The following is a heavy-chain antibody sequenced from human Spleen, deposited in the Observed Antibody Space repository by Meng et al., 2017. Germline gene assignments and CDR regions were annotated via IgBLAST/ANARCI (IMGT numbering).Heavy chain of an antibody. J-gene: IGHJ4*02. D-gene: IGHD3-10*01. Sequence: GESLKISCAASGFTFSTYEMNWVRQAPGRGLEWVSYISSSGNMKYYADSVKGRFTISRDNAKNSLYLQMNSLRAEDTAVYYCTSTGLLAVPNSGYWGEGTLVTVSS. CDR2: ISSSGNMK. CDR1: GFTFSTYE. CDR3: TSTGLLAVPNSGY. V-gene: IGHV3-48*03.